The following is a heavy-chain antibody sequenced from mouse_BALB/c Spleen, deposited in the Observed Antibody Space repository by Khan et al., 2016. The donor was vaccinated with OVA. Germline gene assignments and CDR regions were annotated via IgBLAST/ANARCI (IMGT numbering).Heavy chain of an antibody. CDR2: IDPSKSET. D-gene: IGHD1-1*01. V-gene: IGHV1S127*01. Sequence: VQLQESGPELVRPGASVKMSCKASGYTFTSFWINWVKQRPGQGLEWIGMIDPSKSETRLNQKFKDKATLTVDKSSNTAYMQLNRLTSEDSAVYYCTRGGYGSPFAYWGQGTLVTVSA. CDR1: GYTFTSFW. J-gene: IGHJ3*01. CDR3: TRGGYGSPFAY.